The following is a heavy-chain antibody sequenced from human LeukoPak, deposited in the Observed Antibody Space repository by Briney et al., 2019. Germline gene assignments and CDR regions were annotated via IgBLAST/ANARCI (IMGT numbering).Heavy chain of an antibody. CDR3: ARSPPITMIVVAPYYYYGMDV. CDR1: GGTFSSYA. D-gene: IGHD3-22*01. CDR2: IIPIFGTA. V-gene: IGHV1-69*13. J-gene: IGHJ6*02. Sequence: VASVKVSCKASGGTFSSYAISWVRQAPGQGLEWMGGIIPIFGTANYAQKFQGRVTITADESTSTAYMELSSLRSEDTAVYYCARSPPITMIVVAPYYYYGMDVWGQGTTVTVSS.